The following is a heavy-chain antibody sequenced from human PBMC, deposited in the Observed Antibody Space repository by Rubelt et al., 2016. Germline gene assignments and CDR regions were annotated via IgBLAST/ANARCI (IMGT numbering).Heavy chain of an antibody. Sequence: EVQLVESRGGLVQPGGSLRLSCAASGFSFSNYWMSWVRQAPGKGLEWVANIRHDGDEIDYVDSVKGRFTISRDNANKSLYLQMNSLKTEDTAVYYCARLNRVCDSTDCKGLDVWGQGTTVTVSS. CDR1: GFSFSNYW. CDR3: ARLNRVCDSTDCKGLDV. D-gene: IGHD2/OR15-2a*01. CDR2: IRHDGDEI. V-gene: IGHV3-7*01. J-gene: IGHJ6*02.